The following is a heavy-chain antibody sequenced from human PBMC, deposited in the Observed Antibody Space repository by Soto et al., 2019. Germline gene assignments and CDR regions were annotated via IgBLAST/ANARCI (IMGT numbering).Heavy chain of an antibody. Sequence: QVQLVQSGAEVKKPGSSVKVSCKASGGTFSSHTLSWVRQAPGQGLEWMGRIIPIFGKANYAQKFQDRVTITAGKSTSTVYMELSSLRSEDTAVYYCARVVTTIPFDYWGQGTLVIVSS. CDR1: GGTFSSHT. CDR2: IIPIFGKA. D-gene: IGHD4-17*01. CDR3: ARVVTTIPFDY. J-gene: IGHJ4*02. V-gene: IGHV1-69*08.